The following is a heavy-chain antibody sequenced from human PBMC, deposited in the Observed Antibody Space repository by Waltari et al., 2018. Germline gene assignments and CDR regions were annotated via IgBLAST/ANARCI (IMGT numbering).Heavy chain of an antibody. J-gene: IGHJ5*02. D-gene: IGHD2-2*03. CDR2: IYHDGTT. V-gene: IGHV4-38-2*01. CDR1: GYFINTGFF. Sequence: QVQLQESGPGLVRPSETLSLTCDVSGYFINTGFFWGWIRQPPGKGLEWIGNIYHDGTTYLNPYLKHRLRISVDTSKHQFALRLNFVDVADTAVYYRARQTLGYCTSAACRRLETWGQGILVTVSS. CDR3: ARQTLGYCTSAACRRLET.